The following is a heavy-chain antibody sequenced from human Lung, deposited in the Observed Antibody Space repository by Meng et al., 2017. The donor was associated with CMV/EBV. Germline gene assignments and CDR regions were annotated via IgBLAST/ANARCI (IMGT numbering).Heavy chain of an antibody. CDR3: AREGWGGDCSSDY. Sequence: SXXVSXKASGGTFTNLAISWVRQAPGQGLEWMGTVIILLDIKKYLQKLEGRVTISADKSTSTVHMELSSLTSDDTAVYYCAREGWGGDCSSDYWGQGTLVTVSS. CDR2: VIILLDIK. D-gene: IGHD2-21*01. CDR1: GGTFTNLA. J-gene: IGHJ4*02. V-gene: IGHV1-69*04.